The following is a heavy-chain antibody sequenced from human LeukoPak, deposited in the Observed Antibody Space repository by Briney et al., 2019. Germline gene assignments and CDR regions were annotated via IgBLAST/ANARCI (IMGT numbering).Heavy chain of an antibody. Sequence: SETLSLTCTVSGGSISSSSYYWGWIRQPPGKGLEWIGSIYYSGSTYYNPSLKSRVTISVDTSKNQFSLKLSSVTAADTAVYYCARAPRTYYYDSSGYDTLGRSYFDLWGRGTLVTVSS. J-gene: IGHJ2*01. CDR2: IYYSGST. CDR3: ARAPRTYYYDSSGYDTLGRSYFDL. V-gene: IGHV4-39*07. CDR1: GGSISSSSYY. D-gene: IGHD3-22*01.